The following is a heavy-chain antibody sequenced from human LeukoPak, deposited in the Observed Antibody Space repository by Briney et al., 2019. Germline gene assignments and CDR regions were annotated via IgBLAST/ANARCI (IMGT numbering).Heavy chain of an antibody. D-gene: IGHD6-25*01. CDR1: GGSISSSSFY. Sequence: SETLSLTCTVSGGSISSSSFYWGWIRQPPGKGLEWIAIISYSGSTYYNPSLKSRVTISVDTSKNQFSLKLSSVTAADTAVYYCARLNRGINAAHFDYWGQGTLVTVSS. CDR3: ARLNRGINAAHFDY. V-gene: IGHV4-39*01. J-gene: IGHJ4*02. CDR2: ISYSGST.